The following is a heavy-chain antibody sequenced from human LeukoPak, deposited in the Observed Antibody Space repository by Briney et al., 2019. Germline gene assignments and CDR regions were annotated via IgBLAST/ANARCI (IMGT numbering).Heavy chain of an antibody. J-gene: IGHJ5*02. V-gene: IGHV4-39*01. Sequence: SETLSLTCTVPGGSISSSSYYWGWIRQPPGKGLEWIGSIYYSGRTYYNPYLKSRVTISVDTSKNQFSLKLSSVTAADTAVYYCARHGTTWGQGTLVTVSS. CDR1: GGSISSSSYY. CDR3: ARHGTT. CDR2: IYYSGRT. D-gene: IGHD1-14*01.